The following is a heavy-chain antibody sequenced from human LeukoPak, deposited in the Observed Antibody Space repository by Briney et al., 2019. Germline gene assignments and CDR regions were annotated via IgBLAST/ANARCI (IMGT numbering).Heavy chain of an antibody. CDR1: GYTFTDYY. J-gene: IGHJ4*02. Sequence: ASVKVSCKASGYTFTDYYIHWVRQAPGQGLEWMGWVNPYSGNTNYAQKFQERVTITRDMSTSTAYMELSSLRSEDTAVYYCAAAYRYFYDRGGYFDYWGQGTLVTVSS. CDR2: VNPYSGNT. V-gene: IGHV1-2*02. CDR3: AAAYRYFYDRGGYFDY. D-gene: IGHD3-22*01.